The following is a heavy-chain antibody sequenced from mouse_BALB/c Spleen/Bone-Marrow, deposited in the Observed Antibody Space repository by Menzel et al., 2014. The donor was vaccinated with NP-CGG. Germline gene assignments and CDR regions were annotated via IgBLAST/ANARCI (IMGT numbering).Heavy chain of an antibody. CDR1: GFTFTDYY. Sequence: DVKLVESGGALVQPGGSLRLSCATSGFTFTDYYMNWVRQPPGKALEWLGFIRNKANGYTTEYSASVKGRFTISRDNSQSILYLQMNTLRAKDSATYYCARDKGRVFFDYWGQGTTLTVSS. CDR2: IRNKANGYTT. CDR3: ARDKGRVFFDY. J-gene: IGHJ2*01. V-gene: IGHV7-3*02.